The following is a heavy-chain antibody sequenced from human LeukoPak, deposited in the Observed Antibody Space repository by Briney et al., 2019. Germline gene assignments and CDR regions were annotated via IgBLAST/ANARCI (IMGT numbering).Heavy chain of an antibody. Sequence: VASVTVSCTASGYTFTSYGISWVRQAPGQGLEWMGWISAYNGNTNYAQKLQGRVTMTTDTSTSTAYMELRSLRSDDTAVYYCAKDDSSGWASNWFDPWGQGTLVTVSS. D-gene: IGHD6-19*01. CDR1: GYTFTSYG. V-gene: IGHV1-18*01. CDR2: ISAYNGNT. J-gene: IGHJ5*02. CDR3: AKDDSSGWASNWFDP.